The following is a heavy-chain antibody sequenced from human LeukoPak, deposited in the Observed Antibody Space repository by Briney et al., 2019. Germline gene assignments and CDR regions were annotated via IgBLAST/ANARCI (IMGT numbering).Heavy chain of an antibody. CDR1: GGSISSGSYY. CDR3: ASINAAGDGYNWDY. CDR2: IYTSGST. J-gene: IGHJ4*02. Sequence: SETLSLTCTVSGGSISSGSYYWSWIRQPAGKGLEWIGRIYTSGSTNYSPSLKSRVTISVDTSKNQFSLKLSSVTAADTAVYYCASINAAGDGYNWDYWGQGTLVTVSS. V-gene: IGHV4-61*02. D-gene: IGHD5-24*01.